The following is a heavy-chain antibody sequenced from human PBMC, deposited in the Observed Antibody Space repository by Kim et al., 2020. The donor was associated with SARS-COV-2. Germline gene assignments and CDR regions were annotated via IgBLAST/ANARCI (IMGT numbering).Heavy chain of an antibody. V-gene: IGHV3-53*01. D-gene: IGHD2-8*01. J-gene: IGHJ6*02. Sequence: DSVKGRFTISRDNSKNTLYLQMNSLRAEDTAVYYCAVKILYPYYYYGMDVWGQGTTVTVSS. CDR3: AVKILYPYYYYGMDV.